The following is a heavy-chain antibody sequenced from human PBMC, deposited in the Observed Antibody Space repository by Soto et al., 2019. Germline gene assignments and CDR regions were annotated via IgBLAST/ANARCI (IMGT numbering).Heavy chain of an antibody. Sequence: ASVKVSCKASGYTFTVYYMHWVRQAPGQGLEWMGWINPNSGGTNYAQKFQGWVTMTRDTSISTAYMELSRLRSDDTAVYYCARGAMWFGEPVKNYYYYMDVWGKGTTVTVSS. CDR3: ARGAMWFGEPVKNYYYYMDV. CDR1: GYTFTVYY. V-gene: IGHV1-2*04. D-gene: IGHD3-10*01. CDR2: INPNSGGT. J-gene: IGHJ6*03.